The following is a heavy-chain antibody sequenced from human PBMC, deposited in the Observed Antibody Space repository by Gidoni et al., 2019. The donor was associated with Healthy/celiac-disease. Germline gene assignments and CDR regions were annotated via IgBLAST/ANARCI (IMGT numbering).Heavy chain of an antibody. CDR1: GFTFRNAW. D-gene: IGHD3-9*01. V-gene: IGHV3-15*01. Sequence: EVQLVESGGGLVKPGGSLRLSCAASGFTFRNAWLRWVGQAPGKGLEWVGRIKSKTDGGTTDYAAPVKGRFTISRDDSKNTLYLQMNSLKTEDTAVYYCTTGPPVLRYFDWLTNIGLYWGQGTLVTVSS. CDR3: TTGPPVLRYFDWLTNIGLY. J-gene: IGHJ4*02. CDR2: IKSKTDGGTT.